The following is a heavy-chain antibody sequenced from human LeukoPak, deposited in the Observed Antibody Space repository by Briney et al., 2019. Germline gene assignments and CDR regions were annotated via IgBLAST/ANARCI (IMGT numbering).Heavy chain of an antibody. J-gene: IGHJ4*02. V-gene: IGHV3-23*01. CDR2: ISGSGGST. Sequence: GGSLRLSCAASGFTFSSYTMSWVRQAPGKGLEWVSAISGSGGSTYHADSVKGRFTISRDNSKNTLYLQMNSLRAEDTAVYYCAKSKGGSITMIVVVPPPDYWGQGTLVTVSS. CDR3: AKSKGGSITMIVVVPPPDY. CDR1: GFTFSSYT. D-gene: IGHD3-22*01.